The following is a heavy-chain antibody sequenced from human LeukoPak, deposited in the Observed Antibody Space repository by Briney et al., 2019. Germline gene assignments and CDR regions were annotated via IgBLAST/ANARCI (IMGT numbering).Heavy chain of an antibody. CDR2: INHSGST. V-gene: IGHV4-34*01. CDR3: AGTGAGDLDY. Sequence: SETLSLTCVVYGGPFTTYYWSWIRQPPGKGLEWIGEINHSGSTNYNPSLRSRVTMSVDTSKNQFSLKLSSVTAADTAVYYCAGTGAGDLDYWGQGTLVTVSS. D-gene: IGHD1-14*01. CDR1: GGPFTTYY. J-gene: IGHJ4*02.